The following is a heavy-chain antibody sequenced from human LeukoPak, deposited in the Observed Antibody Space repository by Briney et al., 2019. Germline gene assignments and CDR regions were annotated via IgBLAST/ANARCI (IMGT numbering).Heavy chain of an antibody. CDR3: ARGSSAGASLRHDY. D-gene: IGHD1-26*01. J-gene: IGHJ4*02. Sequence: GFLRLFFAGSGFTLSSFWMSLVRQASGEGLEWVANIKQDGSEENFVDSVKGRFTISRDNAKKSLYLQMNSLRAEDTAVYYCARGSSAGASLRHDYWGQGTLVTVSS. V-gene: IGHV3-7*01. CDR2: IKQDGSEE. CDR1: GFTLSSFW.